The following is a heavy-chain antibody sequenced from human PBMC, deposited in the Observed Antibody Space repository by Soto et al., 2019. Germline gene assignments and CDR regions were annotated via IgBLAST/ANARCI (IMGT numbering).Heavy chain of an antibody. D-gene: IGHD3-22*01. J-gene: IGHJ1*01. Sequence: PGGSLRLSCAASGFTFSSYGMHWVRQAPGKGLEWVAVIWYDGSNKYYADSVKGRFTISRDNSKNTLYLQMNSLRAEDTAVYYCARDSASGYCPALGYFQHWGQGTLVTVSS. CDR2: IWYDGSNK. CDR1: GFTFSSYG. V-gene: IGHV3-33*01. CDR3: ARDSASGYCPALGYFQH.